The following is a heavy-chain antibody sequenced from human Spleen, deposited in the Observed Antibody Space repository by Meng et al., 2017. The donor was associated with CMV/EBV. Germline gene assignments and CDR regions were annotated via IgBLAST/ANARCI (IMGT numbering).Heavy chain of an antibody. D-gene: IGHD2-2*01. CDR3: ARDKYREWTFDP. V-gene: IGHV3-23*01. CDR1: GFPFSAYA. CDR2: ISGSGGAT. Sequence: GESLKISCAASGFPFSAYAMTWVRQAPGKGLEWVSGISGSGGATYYADRVKGRFTISRDNAKNSLYLQMNSLRAEDTAVYDCARDKYREWTFDPWGQGTLVTVSS. J-gene: IGHJ5*02.